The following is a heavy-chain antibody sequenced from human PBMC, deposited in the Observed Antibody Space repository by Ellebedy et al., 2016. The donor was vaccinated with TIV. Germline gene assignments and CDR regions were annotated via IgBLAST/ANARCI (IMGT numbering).Heavy chain of an antibody. D-gene: IGHD1-14*01. CDR1: GGTFSSYA. V-gene: IGHV1-69*13. Sequence: AASVKVSCKASGGTFSSYAISWVRQAPGQGLEWMGGIIPIFGTANYAQKFQGRVTITADESTSTAYMELSSLRSEDTAVYYCARGGAGPLGPWGQGTLVTVSS. CDR3: ARGGAGPLGP. CDR2: IIPIFGTA. J-gene: IGHJ5*02.